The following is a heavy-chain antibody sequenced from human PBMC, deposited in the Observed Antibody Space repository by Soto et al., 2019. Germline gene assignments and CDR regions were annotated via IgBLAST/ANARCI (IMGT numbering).Heavy chain of an antibody. D-gene: IGHD2-15*01. CDR1: GYTFTSYG. CDR3: ARDSPPPYCSGGSCYRKHYYYYYGMDV. V-gene: IGHV1-18*01. CDR2: ISAYNGNT. Sequence: ASVKVSCKASGYTFTSYGISWVRQAPGQGLEWMGWISAYNGNTNYAQKLQGRVTMTTDTSTSTAYMVLRSLRSDDTAVYYCARDSPPPYCSGGSCYRKHYYYYYGMDVWGQGTTVTVSS. J-gene: IGHJ6*02.